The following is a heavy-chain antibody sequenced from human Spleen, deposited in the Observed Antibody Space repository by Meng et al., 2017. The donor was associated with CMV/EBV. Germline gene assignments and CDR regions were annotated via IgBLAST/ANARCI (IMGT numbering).Heavy chain of an antibody. J-gene: IGHJ4*02. CDR2: TSSSSSYI. CDR1: GFTFSSHS. Sequence: GESLKISCAASGFTFSSHSMNWVRQAPGKGLEWVSSTSSSSSYIYYADSVKGRFTISRDNAKNSLYLQMNSLRAEDTAVYYCARGTRELLFDYWGQGTLVTVSS. CDR3: ARGTRELLFDY. D-gene: IGHD1-26*01. V-gene: IGHV3-21*01.